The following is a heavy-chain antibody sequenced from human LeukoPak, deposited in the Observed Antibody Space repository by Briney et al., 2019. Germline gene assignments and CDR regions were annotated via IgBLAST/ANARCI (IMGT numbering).Heavy chain of an antibody. Sequence: ASVKVSCKASGYTFTGYYMHWVRQAPGQGLEWMGWINPNSGGTNYAQKFQGRVTMTRDTSISTAYMELSRLRSDDTAVYYYARDSSLPTFLYSSGWYPGYWGQGTLVTVSS. J-gene: IGHJ4*02. CDR1: GYTFTGYY. D-gene: IGHD6-19*01. CDR2: INPNSGGT. CDR3: ARDSSLPTFLYSSGWYPGY. V-gene: IGHV1-2*02.